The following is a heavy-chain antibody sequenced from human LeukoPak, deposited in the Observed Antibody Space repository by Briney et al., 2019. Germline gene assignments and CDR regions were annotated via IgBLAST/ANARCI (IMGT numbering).Heavy chain of an antibody. Sequence: PGGSLRLSCAASGFTVNNYYMSWVGQAPGKGLEWVSVIYSGGSTIYADSVKGRFTISRDNAKNTLYLQMNSLRAEDTAVYYCARGQYASGAFDFWGQGTMVSVSS. CDR2: IYSGGST. CDR3: ARGQYASGAFDF. J-gene: IGHJ3*01. V-gene: IGHV3-53*01. D-gene: IGHD2-2*01. CDR1: GFTVNNYY.